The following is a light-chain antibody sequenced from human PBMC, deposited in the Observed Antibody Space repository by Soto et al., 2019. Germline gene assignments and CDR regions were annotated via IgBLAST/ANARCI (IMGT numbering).Light chain of an antibody. Sequence: QSALTQPAPVSGFPGQSITISCSGTGSYVGAYNYVSWYQQHPAKAPKLMIYDVSNRPSGVSDRFSGSKSGNTASLTISGLQAEDEADYYCYSYTSSSTYVFGSGTKVTVL. J-gene: IGLJ1*01. CDR3: YSYTSSSTYV. CDR1: GSYVGAYNY. CDR2: DVS. V-gene: IGLV2-14*01.